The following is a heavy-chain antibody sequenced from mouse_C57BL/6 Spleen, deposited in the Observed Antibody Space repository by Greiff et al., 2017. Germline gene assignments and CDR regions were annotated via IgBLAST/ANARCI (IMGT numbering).Heavy chain of an antibody. CDR2: ISSGGSYT. Sequence: EVNLVESGGDLVKPGGSLKLSCAASGFTFSSYGMSWVRQTPDKRLEWVATISSGGSYTYYPDSVKGRFTISRDNAKKTLYLQMSSLKSEDTAMYYCARRDSSGSYYFDYWGQGTTLTVSS. CDR3: ARRDSSGSYYFDY. D-gene: IGHD3-2*02. CDR1: GFTFSSYG. V-gene: IGHV5-6*02. J-gene: IGHJ2*01.